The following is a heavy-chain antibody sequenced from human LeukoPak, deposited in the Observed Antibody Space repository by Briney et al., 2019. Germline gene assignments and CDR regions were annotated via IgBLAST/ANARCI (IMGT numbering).Heavy chain of an antibody. CDR2: IYSGGST. Sequence: GGSLRLSCAASGFTFSNYALTWVRQAPGKGLEWVSVIYSGGSTYYADSVKGRFTISRDNSKNTLYLQMNSLRAEDTAVYYCARDSSIAAVAGSLGNYYYNYYMDVWGKGTTVTVSS. V-gene: IGHV3-66*02. D-gene: IGHD6-19*01. CDR3: ARDSSIAAVAGSLGNYYYNYYMDV. J-gene: IGHJ6*03. CDR1: GFTFSNYA.